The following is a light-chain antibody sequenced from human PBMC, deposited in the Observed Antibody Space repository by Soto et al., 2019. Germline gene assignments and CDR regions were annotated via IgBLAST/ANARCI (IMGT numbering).Light chain of an antibody. Sequence: EIVLTQSPGTLSLSPGERATLSCRASQSVPGPYLAWYQQKPGQAPRLLIYDASNRATGIPDRFTDSGSGTDFTLTVSRLEPEDFADYFCQQYGRSPRTFGQGTKVDIK. J-gene: IGKJ1*01. CDR2: DAS. V-gene: IGKV3-20*01. CDR3: QQYGRSPRT. CDR1: QSVPGPY.